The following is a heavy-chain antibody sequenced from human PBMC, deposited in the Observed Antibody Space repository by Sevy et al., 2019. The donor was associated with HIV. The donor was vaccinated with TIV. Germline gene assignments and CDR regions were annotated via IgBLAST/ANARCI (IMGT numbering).Heavy chain of an antibody. V-gene: IGHV6-1*01. CDR2: TFYRSKWYN. J-gene: IGHJ3*02. CDR1: GDSVSSNSAA. Sequence: SQTLSLTCAISGDSVSSNSAAWSWIRQSPSRGLEWLGRTFYRSKWYNDYALSVRSRITNNPDKSKNQLSLRLNSVTPDDTALYYCARASSSSWYGGAFDIWGQGTMVTVSS. CDR3: ARASSSSWYGGAFDI. D-gene: IGHD6-13*01.